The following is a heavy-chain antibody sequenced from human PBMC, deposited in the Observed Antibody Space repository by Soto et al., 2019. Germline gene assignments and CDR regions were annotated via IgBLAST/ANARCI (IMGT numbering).Heavy chain of an antibody. J-gene: IGHJ4*02. CDR2: ISGSGDRT. D-gene: IGHD1-26*01. CDR1: GFTFRSFA. CDR3: ARRGSGSYYDY. V-gene: IGHV3-23*01. Sequence: EVQLLESGGGWVQPGGSRRLSCAASGFTFRSFAMSWVRQAPGKGLEWVSVISGSGDRTYYADSVKGRFTISRDNSKNTLYLQMNSLRAEDTAVYYCARRGSGSYYDYWGQGTLVTVSS.